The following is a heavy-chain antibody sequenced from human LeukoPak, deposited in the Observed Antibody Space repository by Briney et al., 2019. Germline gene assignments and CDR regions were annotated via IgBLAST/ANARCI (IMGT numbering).Heavy chain of an antibody. V-gene: IGHV3-30*02. D-gene: IGHD1-1*01. CDR1: GFTFSSYG. CDR2: IRYDGSNK. CDR3: AKDHVQLEPYYFDY. Sequence: PGGSLRLSCAASGFTFSSYGMHWVRQAPGKGLEWVAFIRYDGSNKYYADSVKGRFTISRDNSKNTLYLQMNSLRAEDTAVYYCAKDHVQLEPYYFDYWGQGTLVTVSS. J-gene: IGHJ4*02.